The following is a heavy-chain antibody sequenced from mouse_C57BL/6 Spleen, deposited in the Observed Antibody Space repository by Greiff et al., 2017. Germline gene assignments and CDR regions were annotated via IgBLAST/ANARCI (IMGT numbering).Heavy chain of an antibody. Sequence: QVQLQQSGAELVKPGASVKLSCKASGYTFTSYWMHWVKQRPGQGLEWIGMIHPNSGSTNYNEKFKSKATLTVDKSSSTAYMQLSGLTSEDSAVYYCARGFYYDYVYFGDWGQGTTLAVSS. D-gene: IGHD2-4*01. J-gene: IGHJ2*01. CDR2: IHPNSGST. CDR1: GYTFTSYW. V-gene: IGHV1-64*01. CDR3: ARGFYYDYVYFGD.